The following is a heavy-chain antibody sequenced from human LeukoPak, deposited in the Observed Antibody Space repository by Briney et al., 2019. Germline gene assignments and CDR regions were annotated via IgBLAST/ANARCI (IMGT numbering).Heavy chain of an antibody. J-gene: IGHJ4*02. D-gene: IGHD5/OR15-5a*01. CDR3: AKDKSVSADYYFDY. CDR2: ISYDGSNK. Sequence: PGGSLRLSCAVSGFTFSSYGMHWVRQAPGKGLEWVAVISYDGSNKYYADSVKGRFTVSRDNSKNTLFLQMNNLRTEDTAVYYCAKDKSVSADYYFDYWGQGTLVTVSS. V-gene: IGHV3-30*18. CDR1: GFTFSSYG.